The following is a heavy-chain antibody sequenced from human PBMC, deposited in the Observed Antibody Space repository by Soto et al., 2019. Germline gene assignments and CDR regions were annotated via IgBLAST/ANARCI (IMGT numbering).Heavy chain of an antibody. V-gene: IGHV1-18*01. D-gene: IGHD3-22*01. CDR3: ARAFFYQGSDSRGYSFDAFDF. J-gene: IGHJ3*01. Sequence: QVQLVQSGAEVKKPGASVKVSCKASGYTFTSSGMSWVRQAPGQVLEGMGWISAHTGSSEYAQRFQGRVTMTTDRSTSTAYMELRSLRSDDTAVYYCARAFFYQGSDSRGYSFDAFDFWGPGTLVTVSS. CDR1: GYTFTSSG. CDR2: ISAHTGSS.